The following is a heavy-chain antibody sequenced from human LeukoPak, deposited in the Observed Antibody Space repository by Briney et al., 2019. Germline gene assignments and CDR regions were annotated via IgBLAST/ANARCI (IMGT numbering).Heavy chain of an antibody. CDR2: MNPNSGNT. Sequence: DSVKVSCKASGYTCTSYVMHWVRKATGQGLAWLGWMNPNSGNTVYAQKFQGRVTMTRNTSISTAYMELSRLRSDETAVYYCARVPAIFGVVIGFFDYWGQGTLVTVSS. J-gene: IGHJ4*02. CDR3: ARVPAIFGVVIGFFDY. V-gene: IGHV1-8*01. D-gene: IGHD3-3*01. CDR1: GYTCTSYV.